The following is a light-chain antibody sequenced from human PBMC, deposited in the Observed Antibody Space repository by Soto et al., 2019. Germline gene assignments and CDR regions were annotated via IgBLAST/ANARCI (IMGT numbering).Light chain of an antibody. CDR3: HVWDSSSDHP. V-gene: IGLV3-21*02. Sequence: SCELTQPPSVSVAPGQTATITCGGDRIGSKSVHWFQQRPGQAPVLVVYDDSERPSGIPERFSGSNSGNTATLTISRVEAGDEADYYCHVWDSSSDHPFGGGTKLTVL. CDR2: DDS. CDR1: RIGSKS. J-gene: IGLJ2*01.